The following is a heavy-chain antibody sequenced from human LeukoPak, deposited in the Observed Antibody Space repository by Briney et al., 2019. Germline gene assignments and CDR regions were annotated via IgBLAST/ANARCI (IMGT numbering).Heavy chain of an antibody. CDR2: IYYSGST. CDR3: ARVRIQLWSYYFDY. Sequence: SETLSLTCTVSGGSISSSSYYWGWIRQPPGKGLEWIGSIYYSGSTYYSPSLKSRVTISVDTSKNQFSLKLSSVTAADTAVYYCARVRIQLWSYYFDYWGQGTLVTVSS. V-gene: IGHV4-39*07. CDR1: GGSISSSSYY. D-gene: IGHD5-18*01. J-gene: IGHJ4*02.